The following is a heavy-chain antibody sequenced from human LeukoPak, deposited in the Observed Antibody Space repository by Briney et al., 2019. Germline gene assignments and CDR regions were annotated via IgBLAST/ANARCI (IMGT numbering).Heavy chain of an antibody. J-gene: IGHJ4*02. CDR3: ARDRSITMVRGVIRSLDY. CDR1: GFTFSSYT. V-gene: IGHV3-30*04. CDR2: SYDGSDK. D-gene: IGHD3-10*01. Sequence: GGSLRLSCAASGFTFSSYTMHWVRQAPGKGLEWVAVSYDGSDKYYADSVKGRFTISRDNSKNTLFLQMNSLRAEDTAVYYCARDRSITMVRGVIRSLDYWGQGTLVTVSS.